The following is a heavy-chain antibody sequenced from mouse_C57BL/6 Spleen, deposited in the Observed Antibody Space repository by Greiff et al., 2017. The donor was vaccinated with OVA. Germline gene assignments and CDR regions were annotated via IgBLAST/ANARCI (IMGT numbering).Heavy chain of an antibody. CDR1: GYTFTSYW. CDR3: ARYYSNHGRYFDV. J-gene: IGHJ1*03. Sequence: QVQLQQPGAELVMPGASVKLSCKASGYTFTSYWMHWVKQRPGQGLEWIGEIDPSDSYTNYNQKFKGKSTLTVDKSSSTAYMQLSSLTSEDSAVYYCARYYSNHGRYFDVWGTGTTVTVSS. V-gene: IGHV1-69*01. D-gene: IGHD2-5*01. CDR2: IDPSDSYT.